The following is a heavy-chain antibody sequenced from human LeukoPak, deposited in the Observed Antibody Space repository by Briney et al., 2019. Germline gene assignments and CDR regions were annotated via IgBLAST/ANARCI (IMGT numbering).Heavy chain of an antibody. CDR1: GFTFSSYA. CDR3: ARGFGSYDSSGLSDY. CDR2: ISGSGGST. V-gene: IGHV3-23*01. J-gene: IGHJ4*02. D-gene: IGHD3-22*01. Sequence: GGSLRLSCAASGFTFSSYAMSWVRQAPGKGLEWVSAISGSGGSTYYADSVKGRFTISRDNSKNTLYLQMNSLRAEDTAVYYCARGFGSYDSSGLSDYWGQGTLVTVSS.